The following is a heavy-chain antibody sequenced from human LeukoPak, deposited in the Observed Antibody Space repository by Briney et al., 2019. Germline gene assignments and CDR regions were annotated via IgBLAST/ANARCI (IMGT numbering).Heavy chain of an antibody. D-gene: IGHD4-17*01. Sequence: KPSETLSLTCAVYGGSFSGYYWSWIRQPPGKGLEWIGEINHSGSTYYNPSLKSRVTISVDTSKNQFSLKLSSVTAADTAVYYCARDLVTTFDYWGQGTLVTVSS. V-gene: IGHV4-34*01. CDR2: INHSGST. J-gene: IGHJ4*02. CDR1: GGSFSGYY. CDR3: ARDLVTTFDY.